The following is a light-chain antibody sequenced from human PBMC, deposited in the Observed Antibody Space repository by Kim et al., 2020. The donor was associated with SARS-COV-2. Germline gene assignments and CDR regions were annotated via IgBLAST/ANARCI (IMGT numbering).Light chain of an antibody. Sequence: QSVLTQPPSASGTPGQRVTISCSGSSSNIGSNTVNWYQQLPGTAPKLLIYSNNQRPSGVPGRFSGSKSGTSASLAISGLQSDDEADYFCAAWDDSLSGLYVFGVGTKVTVL. J-gene: IGLJ1*01. CDR2: SNN. V-gene: IGLV1-44*01. CDR1: SSNIGSNT. CDR3: AAWDDSLSGLYV.